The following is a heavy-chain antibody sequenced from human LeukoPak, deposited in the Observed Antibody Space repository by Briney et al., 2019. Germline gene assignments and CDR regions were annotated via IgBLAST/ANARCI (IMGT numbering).Heavy chain of an antibody. J-gene: IGHJ6*04. D-gene: IGHD3-3*01. CDR1: GGSFSGYY. V-gene: IGHV4-34*01. CDR3: ARGLRFLEWSPMDV. CDR2: INHSGST. Sequence: SETLSLTCAVYGGSFSGYYWSWIRQPPGKGLEWIGEINHSGSTNYNPSLKSRVTISVDTSKNQFSLKLSSVTAADTAVYYCARGLRFLEWSPMDVWGKGTTVTVSS.